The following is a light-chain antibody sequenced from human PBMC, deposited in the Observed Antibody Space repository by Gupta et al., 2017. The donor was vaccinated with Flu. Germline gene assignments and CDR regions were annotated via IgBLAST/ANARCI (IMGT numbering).Light chain of an antibody. Sequence: PSYRSASVGDRVAVTVRASQRTRVWLDWNQQKGGKAPNLLIYKAYTVESGAPSRFSSSGSGTDFTLTISLLHPDDLATYYCQRKNTDSHTFGEGTKVEIK. CDR3: QRKNTDSHT. J-gene: IGKJ2*01. CDR1: QRTRVW. V-gene: IGKV1-5*03. CDR2: KAY.